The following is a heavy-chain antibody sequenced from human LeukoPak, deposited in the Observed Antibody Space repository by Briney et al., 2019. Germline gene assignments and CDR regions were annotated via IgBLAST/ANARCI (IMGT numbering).Heavy chain of an antibody. V-gene: IGHV3-23*01. CDR1: GFTFSRYA. J-gene: IGHJ4*02. CDR2: ITGSGGTT. D-gene: IGHD3-22*01. CDR3: AKQQYYYDSSGYFDY. Sequence: PGGSLRLSCAASGFTFSRYAMSWVRQAPGKGLEWVSLITGSGGTTYYADSVKGRFTISRDNSKNTLYLQMNSLRAEDTAVYYCAKQQYYYDSSGYFDYWGQGTLVTVSS.